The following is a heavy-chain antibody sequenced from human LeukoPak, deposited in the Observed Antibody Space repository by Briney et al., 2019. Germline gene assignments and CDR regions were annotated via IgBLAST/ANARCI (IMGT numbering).Heavy chain of an antibody. J-gene: IGHJ5*02. CDR1: GGSISSYY. Sequence: PSETLSLTCTVSGGSISSYYWSWIRQPPGKGLEWIGYIYYSGSTNYNPSLKSRVTISVDTSKNQFSLTLSSVTAADTAVYYCARPKGAYCSSTSCYPSWFDPWGQGTLVTVSS. CDR3: ARPKGAYCSSTSCYPSWFDP. D-gene: IGHD2-2*01. CDR2: IYYSGST. V-gene: IGHV4-59*01.